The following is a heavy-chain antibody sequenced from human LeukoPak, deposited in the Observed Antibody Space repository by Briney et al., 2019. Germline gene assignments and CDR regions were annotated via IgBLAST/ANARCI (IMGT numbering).Heavy chain of an antibody. J-gene: IGHJ4*02. CDR1: GYTFTTYA. V-gene: IGHV1-3*01. D-gene: IGHD3-16*02. Sequence: ASVNVSCKASGYTFTTYAMHWVRQAPGQRLEWMGWINAGNGNTKYSQNFQGRVTITRDTSASTAYMELSSLRSEDTAVYYCARGSYRYTNDYWGQGTLVTVSS. CDR2: INAGNGNT. CDR3: ARGSYRYTNDY.